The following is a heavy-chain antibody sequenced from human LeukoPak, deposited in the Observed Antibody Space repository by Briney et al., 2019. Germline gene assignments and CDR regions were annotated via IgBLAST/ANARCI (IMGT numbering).Heavy chain of an antibody. CDR2: ISWNSGSI. V-gene: IGHV3-9*01. CDR3: ARMALSIAVAEEYFQH. CDR1: GFTFDDYA. J-gene: IGHJ1*01. D-gene: IGHD6-19*01. Sequence: PGGSLRLSCAASGFTFDDYAMHWVRQAPGKGLEWVSGISWNSGSIGYADSVKGRFTISRDNAKNSLYLQMNSLRAEDTAVYYCARMALSIAVAEEYFQHWGQGTLVTVSS.